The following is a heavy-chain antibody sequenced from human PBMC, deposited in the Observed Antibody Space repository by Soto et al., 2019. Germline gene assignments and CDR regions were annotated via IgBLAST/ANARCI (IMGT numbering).Heavy chain of an antibody. CDR2: IIPIFGTA. Sequence: QVQLVQSGAEVKKPGSSVKVSCKASEGTFSSYAISWVRQAPGQGLEWMGGIIPIFGTANYAQKFQGRVTITADESTSTAYMELSSLRSEDTAVYYCARGDSSSSHYYYGMDVWGQGTTVTVSS. J-gene: IGHJ6*02. V-gene: IGHV1-69*01. CDR3: ARGDSSSSHYYYGMDV. D-gene: IGHD6-6*01. CDR1: EGTFSSYA.